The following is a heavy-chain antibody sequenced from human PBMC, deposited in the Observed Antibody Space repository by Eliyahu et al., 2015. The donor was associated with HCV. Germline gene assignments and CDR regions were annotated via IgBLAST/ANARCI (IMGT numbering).Heavy chain of an antibody. CDR1: GGSISSGGYY. V-gene: IGHV4-31*03. CDR3: AREFVGLIVGARGAFDI. CDR2: IYYSGST. Sequence: QVQLQESGPGLVKPSQTLSLTCTVSGGSISSGGYYWSWIRQHPGKGLEWIGYIYYSGSTYYNPSLKSRVTISVDTSKNQFSLKLSSVTAADTAVYYCAREFVGLIVGARGAFDIWGQGTMVIVSS. D-gene: IGHD1-26*01. J-gene: IGHJ3*02.